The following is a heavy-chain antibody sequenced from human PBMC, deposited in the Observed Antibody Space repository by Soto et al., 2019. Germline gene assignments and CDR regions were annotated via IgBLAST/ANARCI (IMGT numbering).Heavy chain of an antibody. CDR2: IYYSGST. D-gene: IGHD2-15*01. J-gene: IGHJ4*02. CDR1: GGSISSYY. CDR3: ARGPPLSWETLYCSGGSCYSEFDY. Sequence: SETLSLTGTVSGGSISSYYLSWSRQPPGKGLEWIVYIYYSGSTNYNPSLKSRVTISVYASKNQFSLKLSSVTAADPAVYYCARGPPLSWETLYCSGGSCYSEFDYWGQGTLVTVSS. V-gene: IGHV4-59*01.